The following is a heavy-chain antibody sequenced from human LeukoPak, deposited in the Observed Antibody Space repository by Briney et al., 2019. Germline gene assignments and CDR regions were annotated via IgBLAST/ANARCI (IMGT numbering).Heavy chain of an antibody. Sequence: SETLSLTCTVSGGSFSGYYWTWIRQPAGKGLEWVGRIFTTETTDYNPSLKSRLTMSLDRSKNQFSLKLNSVTAADTAVYYCARGRMFRGGGSDFPFNWFDPWGQGTLVTVSS. CDR1: GGSFSGYY. V-gene: IGHV4-4*07. CDR3: ARGRMFRGGGSDFPFNWFDP. CDR2: IFTTETT. J-gene: IGHJ5*02. D-gene: IGHD3-10*01.